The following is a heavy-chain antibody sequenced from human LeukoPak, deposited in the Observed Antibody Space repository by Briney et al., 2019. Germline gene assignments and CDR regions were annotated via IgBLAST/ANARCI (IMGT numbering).Heavy chain of an antibody. CDR2: INYDGSET. V-gene: IGHV3-7*01. CDR3: VRNGGSFDY. Sequence: XASGFTLXKHWMXGVRQPPGKGLEWVANINYDGSETMYVDSVKGRLTIYRDNAKHSLYLQMDSLRVEDTAVYYCVRNGGSFDYWGQGTLVTVSS. CDR1: GFTLXKHW. D-gene: IGHD3-16*01. J-gene: IGHJ4*02.